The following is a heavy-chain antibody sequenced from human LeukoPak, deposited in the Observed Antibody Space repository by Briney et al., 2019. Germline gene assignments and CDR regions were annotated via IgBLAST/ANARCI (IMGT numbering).Heavy chain of an antibody. CDR1: GDSISSYY. J-gene: IGHJ4*02. D-gene: IGHD4/OR15-4a*01. Sequence: PSETLSLTCTVPGDSISSYYWSWIRQPPGKGLEWVAYMRNGVHTNYNPSLNSRVTISGDTSKNQFSLKLTSVTAADTAVYFCAATIKRDYGDTVLNYWGQGTLVTVSS. V-gene: IGHV4-59*01. CDR3: AATIKRDYGDTVLNY. CDR2: MRNGVHT.